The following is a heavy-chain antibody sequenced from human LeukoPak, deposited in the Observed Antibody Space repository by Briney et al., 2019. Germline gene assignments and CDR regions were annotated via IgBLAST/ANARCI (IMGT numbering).Heavy chain of an antibody. CDR3: AALGRNFDY. J-gene: IGHJ4*02. CDR2: IYHSGST. D-gene: IGHD1-26*01. CDR1: GGSISSGDYY. Sequence: SETLSLTCTVSGGSISSGDYYWSWIRQPPGKGPEWIGYIYHSGSTYYNPSLKSRVTISVDRSKNQFSLKLSSVTAADTAVYYCAALGRNFDYWGQGTLVTVSS. V-gene: IGHV4-30-2*01.